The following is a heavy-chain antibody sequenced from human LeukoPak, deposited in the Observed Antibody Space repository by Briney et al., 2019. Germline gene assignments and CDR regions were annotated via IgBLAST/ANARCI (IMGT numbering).Heavy chain of an antibody. J-gene: IGHJ4*02. V-gene: IGHV1-18*01. CDR2: ISAYNGNT. D-gene: IGHD6-13*01. CDR3: AKVEAAAGTLAHFDY. CDR1: GYTIASHG. Sequence: ASVKVSCKASGYTIASHGISWVRQAPGQGLEWMGWISAYNGNTDYAQKLQGRVTMTTDTSTSTAYMELRSLRSDDTAAYYCAKVEAAAGTLAHFDYWGQGTLVTVSS.